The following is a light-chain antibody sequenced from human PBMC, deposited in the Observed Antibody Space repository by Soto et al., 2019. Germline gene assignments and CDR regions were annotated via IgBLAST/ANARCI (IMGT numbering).Light chain of an antibody. V-gene: IGLV1-40*01. CDR1: SSNIGSFYD. Sequence: QSVLTQPPSVSGAPGQRVTITCTGSSSNIGSFYDVHWYQQLPGTVPKLLIYSDNNRPSGVPDRFSGSKSGTAASLAITGLQAEDEADYYCQSYDNSLNHVVFGGGTQLTVL. CDR2: SDN. J-gene: IGLJ2*01. CDR3: QSYDNSLNHVV.